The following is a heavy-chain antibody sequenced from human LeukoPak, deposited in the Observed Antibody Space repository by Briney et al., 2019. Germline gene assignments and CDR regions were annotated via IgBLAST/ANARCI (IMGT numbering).Heavy chain of an antibody. CDR1: GFTFSSYE. CDR3: ARGGADTLDAFDI. Sequence: PGGSLRLSCAASGFTFSSYEMNWVRQAPRKGLEWVSYISSSGSTIYYADSVKGRFTVSRDNAKNSLYLQMNSLRAEDTAVYYCARGGADTLDAFDIWGQGTMVTVSS. V-gene: IGHV3-48*03. CDR2: ISSSGSTI. J-gene: IGHJ3*02.